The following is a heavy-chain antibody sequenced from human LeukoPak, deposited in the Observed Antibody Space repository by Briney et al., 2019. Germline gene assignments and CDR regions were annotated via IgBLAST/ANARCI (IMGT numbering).Heavy chain of an antibody. Sequence: ASVKVSCKASGYTFTSYYMHWVRQAPGQGLEWMGIINPSGGSTSYAQKFQGRVTMTRDTSTSTVYMELSSLRSEDTAVYYCARGGDHYCDSSGYLAAFDIWGQGTMVTVSS. CDR2: INPSGGST. J-gene: IGHJ3*02. CDR3: ARGGDHYCDSSGYLAAFDI. D-gene: IGHD3-22*01. CDR1: GYTFTSYY. V-gene: IGHV1-46*01.